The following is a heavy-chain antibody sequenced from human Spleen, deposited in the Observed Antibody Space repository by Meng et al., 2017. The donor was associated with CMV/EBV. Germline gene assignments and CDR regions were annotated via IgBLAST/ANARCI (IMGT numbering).Heavy chain of an antibody. CDR2: INHSGST. J-gene: IGHJ4*02. CDR1: GGSFSGYY. D-gene: IGHD5-18*01. V-gene: IGHV4-34*01. Sequence: SETLSLTCAVYGGSFSGYYGSWIRQPPGKGLEWIGEINHSGSTNYNPSLKSRVNISVDTSKNQFSLKLSSVTAADTAVYYCARGRFGVWVGYSYVYGFDYWGQGTLVTVSS. CDR3: ARGRFGVWVGYSYVYGFDY.